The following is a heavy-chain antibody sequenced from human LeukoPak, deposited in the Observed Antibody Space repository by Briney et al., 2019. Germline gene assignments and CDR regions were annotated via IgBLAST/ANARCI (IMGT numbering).Heavy chain of an antibody. Sequence: GGSLRLSCTSFGFTFGDYAISWVRQAPGKGLEWVGFIRNRIHGRTSVYAASVEGRFTISRDDSESVAYLQMNSLKTEDTAVDFCARGGVNDHGDGQYFEHWGQGTLVTVSS. CDR1: GFTFGDYA. J-gene: IGHJ1*01. D-gene: IGHD4-17*01. CDR3: ARGGVNDHGDGQYFEH. CDR2: IRNRIHGRTS. V-gene: IGHV3-49*04.